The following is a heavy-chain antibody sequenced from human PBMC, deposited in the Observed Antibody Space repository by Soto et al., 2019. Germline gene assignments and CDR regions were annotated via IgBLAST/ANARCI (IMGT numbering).Heavy chain of an antibody. CDR2: IDWDDDK. Sequence: SGPTLVNPTQTLTRTCTFSGFSLTTKKMSVSWIRQPPGKALEWLARIDWDDDKFYNTSLKTRLTISKDTSKNQVLLTMTDMGPVDTATYYGARMIFGHNVYYFDYWGRGTLVTVSS. J-gene: IGHJ4*02. CDR1: GFSLTTKKMS. V-gene: IGHV2-70*17. CDR3: ARMIFGHNVYYFDY. D-gene: IGHD2-15*01.